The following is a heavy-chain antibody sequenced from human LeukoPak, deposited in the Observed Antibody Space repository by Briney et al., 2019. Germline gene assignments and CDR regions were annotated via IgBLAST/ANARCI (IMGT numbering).Heavy chain of an antibody. CDR1: GYTFTGYY. D-gene: IGHD5-12*01. V-gene: IGHV1-46*01. Sequence: GASVTVSCKASGYTFTGYYMHWVRQAPGQGLEWMGIINPSGGSPTYAQKFQGRVTITRDTSTTTVYTELSSLRSEDTAVYYCGRGGYTSYDYWGQGTLVTVSS. CDR2: INPSGGSP. CDR3: GRGGYTSYDY. J-gene: IGHJ4*02.